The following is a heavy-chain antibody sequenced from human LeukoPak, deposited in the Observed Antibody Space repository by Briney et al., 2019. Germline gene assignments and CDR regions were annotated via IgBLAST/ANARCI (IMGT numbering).Heavy chain of an antibody. V-gene: IGHV3-30*04. J-gene: IGHJ6*02. D-gene: IGHD6-13*01. CDR1: GFTFSSYA. CDR3: ASRAAAGLYYYYGMDA. CDR2: ISYDGSNK. Sequence: GRSLRLSCAASGFTFSSYAMHWVRQAPGKGLEWVAVISYDGSNKYYADSVKGRVTISRDNSKNTLYLQMNSLRAEDTAVYYCASRAAAGLYYYYGMDAWGQGTTVTVSS.